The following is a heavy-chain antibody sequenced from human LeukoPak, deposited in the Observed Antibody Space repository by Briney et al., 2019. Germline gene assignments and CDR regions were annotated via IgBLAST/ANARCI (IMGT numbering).Heavy chain of an antibody. Sequence: PSETLSLTCAVYGGSFSGYYWSWIRQPPGKGLEWIGEINHSGSTNYNPSLKSRVTISVDTSKNQFSLKLSSVTAADTAVYYCARSLGPGSGSYFLDYWGQGTLVTVSS. CDR2: INHSGST. V-gene: IGHV4-34*01. D-gene: IGHD3-10*01. J-gene: IGHJ4*02. CDR3: ARSLGPGSGSYFLDY. CDR1: GGSFSGYY.